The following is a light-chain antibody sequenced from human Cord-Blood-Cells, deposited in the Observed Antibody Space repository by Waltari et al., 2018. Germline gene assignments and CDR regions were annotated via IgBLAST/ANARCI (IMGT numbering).Light chain of an antibody. CDR2: EGS. Sequence: QSALTQPASVSGSPGQSITISCTGTSSDDGSYNLVSWYQQHPGKAPKLMIYEGSTRPSGVSNRFSGSKSGNTASLTISGLQAEDEADYYCCSYAGSSTYVFGTGTKVTVL. CDR3: CSYAGSSTYV. J-gene: IGLJ1*01. CDR1: SSDDGSYNL. V-gene: IGLV2-23*01.